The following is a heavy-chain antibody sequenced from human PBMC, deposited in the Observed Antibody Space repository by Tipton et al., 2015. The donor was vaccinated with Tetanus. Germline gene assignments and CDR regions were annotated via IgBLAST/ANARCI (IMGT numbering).Heavy chain of an antibody. CDR1: GGSISSGGYY. V-gene: IGHV4-31*03. CDR2: IYYSGST. D-gene: IGHD5-12*01. J-gene: IGHJ4*02. CDR3: ARLGVDIVAVTDQYYFDY. Sequence: TLSLTCTVSGGSISSGGYYWSWIRQHPGKGLEWIGYIYYSGSTYYNPSLKSRVTISVDTSKNQFSLKLSSVTAADTAVYYCARLGVDIVAVTDQYYFDYWGQGTLVTVSS.